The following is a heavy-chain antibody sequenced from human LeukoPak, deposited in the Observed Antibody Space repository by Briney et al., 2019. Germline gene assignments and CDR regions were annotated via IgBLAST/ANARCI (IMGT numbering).Heavy chain of an antibody. CDR1: GFIVSNNY. Sequence: GGSLRLSCAASGFIVSNNYMSWVRQAPGKGLEWVSVIYSLGHTYYADSVKGRFTISRDNSKNTLYLQMNGLRAEDTAVYYCARGLSHCSGATCSFTWGQGPLVTVSP. V-gene: IGHV3-53*01. J-gene: IGHJ5*02. D-gene: IGHD2-15*01. CDR3: ARGLSHCSGATCSFT. CDR2: IYSLGHT.